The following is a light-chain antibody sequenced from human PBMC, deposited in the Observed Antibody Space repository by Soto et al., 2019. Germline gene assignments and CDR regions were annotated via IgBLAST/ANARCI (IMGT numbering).Light chain of an antibody. CDR1: SSDVGGYNY. V-gene: IGLV2-14*01. J-gene: IGLJ1*01. CDR2: EVS. Sequence: QSVLSHPASLSGSPGQSITISCTGTSSDVGGYNYVSWYQQHPGKAPKLMIYEVSNRPSGVSNRFSGSKSGNTASLTISGLQAEDEADYYCSSYTSSSTFYVVGTATKSPS. CDR3: SSYTSSSTFYV.